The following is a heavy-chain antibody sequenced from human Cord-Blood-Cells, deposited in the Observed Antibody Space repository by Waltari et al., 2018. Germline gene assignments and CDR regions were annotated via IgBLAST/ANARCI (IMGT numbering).Heavy chain of an antibody. CDR2: ISWNSGSI. CDR3: AKGQYSSSWYGFDY. J-gene: IGHJ4*02. Sequence: EVQLVESGGGLVQPGRSLRLSCAASGFTFDDYAMHWVRQAPGKGLEWVSGISWNSGSIGYADSVKGRFTISRDNAKNSLYLQMNSLRAEDMALYYCAKGQYSSSWYGFDYWGQGTLVTVSS. D-gene: IGHD6-13*01. V-gene: IGHV3-9*03. CDR1: GFTFDDYA.